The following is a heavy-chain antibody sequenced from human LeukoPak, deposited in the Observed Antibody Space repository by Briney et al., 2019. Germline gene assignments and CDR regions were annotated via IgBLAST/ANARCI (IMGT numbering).Heavy chain of an antibody. J-gene: IGHJ4*02. Sequence: SGTLSLTCAVSGGSISSSNWWSWVRPPPGKGLEWIGEIYHSGSTNYNPSLKSRVTISVDKSKNQFSLKLSSVTAADTAVYYCARRMAGWFGESFDYWGQGTLVTVSS. CDR2: IYHSGST. CDR3: ARRMAGWFGESFDY. CDR1: GGSISSSNW. V-gene: IGHV4-4*02. D-gene: IGHD3-10*01.